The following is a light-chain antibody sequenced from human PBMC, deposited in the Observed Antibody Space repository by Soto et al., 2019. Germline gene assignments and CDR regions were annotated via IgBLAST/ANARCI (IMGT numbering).Light chain of an antibody. Sequence: QTVVTQEPSFSVSPGGTVTLTGGLSSGSVSTSFYPSWYQQIPGRAPRTLIYSTDTRSSGVPDRFSGSILGNKAALTITGAQADDESDYYCVLYMGSGISVFGGGTKLTVL. CDR3: VLYMGSGISV. V-gene: IGLV8-61*01. CDR1: SGSVSTSFY. J-gene: IGLJ2*01. CDR2: STD.